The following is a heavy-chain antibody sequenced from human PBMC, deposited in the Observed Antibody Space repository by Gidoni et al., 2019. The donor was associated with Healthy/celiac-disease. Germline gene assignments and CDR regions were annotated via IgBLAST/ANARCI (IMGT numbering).Heavy chain of an antibody. CDR3: ARDQGYCSGGSCYTRPYYYYYGMDV. J-gene: IGHJ6*02. CDR2: IYHSGST. D-gene: IGHD2-15*01. Sequence: QVQLQESGPGLVKPSETLSLTCTVSGYSISSGYYWGWIRQPPGKGLEWIGSIYHSGSTYYNPSFKSRVTISVDTSKNQFSLKLSSVTAADTAVYYCARDQGYCSGGSCYTRPYYYYYGMDVWGQGTTVTVSS. V-gene: IGHV4-38-2*02. CDR1: GYSISSGYY.